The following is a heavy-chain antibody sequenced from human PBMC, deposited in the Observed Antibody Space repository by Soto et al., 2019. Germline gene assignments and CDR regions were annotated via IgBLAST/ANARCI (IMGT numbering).Heavy chain of an antibody. J-gene: IGHJ4*02. D-gene: IGHD3-9*01. CDR1: GGTFSSYA. CDR2: IIPIFGTA. Sequence: EASVKVSCKASGGTFSSYAISWVRQAPGQGLEWMGGIIPIFGTANYAQKFQGRVTITADESTSTAYMELSSLRSEDTAVYYCARDLVYDILTSGYFDYWGQGTLVTVSS. CDR3: ARDLVYDILTSGYFDY. V-gene: IGHV1-69*13.